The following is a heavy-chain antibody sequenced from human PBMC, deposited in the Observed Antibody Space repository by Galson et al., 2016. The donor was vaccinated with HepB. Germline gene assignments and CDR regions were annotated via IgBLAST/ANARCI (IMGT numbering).Heavy chain of an antibody. J-gene: IGHJ6*04. CDR3: ARPNSVYHYYAMDV. CDR1: GGSISSNSYY. Sequence: SETLSLTCSVSGGSISSNSYYWGWIRQSPGKGLEWIGSIYYTGTTSYNPALKSRVTISVDKSKNQFSLRLTSVTAADTAVYYCARPNSVYHYYAMDVWGKGTTVTVSS. D-gene: IGHD2-8*01. CDR2: IYYTGTT. V-gene: IGHV4-39*01.